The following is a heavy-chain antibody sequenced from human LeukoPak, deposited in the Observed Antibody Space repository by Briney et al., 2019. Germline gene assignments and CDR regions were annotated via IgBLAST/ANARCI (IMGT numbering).Heavy chain of an antibody. CDR1: GGSISSGGYS. CDR2: IYHSGST. J-gene: IGHJ3*02. V-gene: IGHV4-30-2*01. D-gene: IGHD6-6*01. Sequence: SETLSLTCAVSGGSISSGGYSWSWIRQPPGKGLEWIGYIYHSGSTYYNPSLKSRVTISVDRSKNQFSLKLSSVTAADTAVYSCVRTSIAARRANAFDIWGQGTMVTVSS. CDR3: VRTSIAARRANAFDI.